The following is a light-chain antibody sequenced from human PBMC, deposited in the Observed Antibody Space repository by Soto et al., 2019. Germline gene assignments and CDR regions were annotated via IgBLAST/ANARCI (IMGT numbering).Light chain of an antibody. CDR1: SSNIGSNY. CDR2: RNN. V-gene: IGLV1-47*01. CDR3: AAWDDSLSGYV. J-gene: IGLJ1*01. Sequence: QSVLTQPPSASGTPGQRVTISCSGSSSNIGSNYVYWYQQLPGTAPKLLIYRNNQRPSGVPDRFSGSKSGTSASLAISGLRSEDDADYYCAAWDDSLSGYVFGTGTQLPVL.